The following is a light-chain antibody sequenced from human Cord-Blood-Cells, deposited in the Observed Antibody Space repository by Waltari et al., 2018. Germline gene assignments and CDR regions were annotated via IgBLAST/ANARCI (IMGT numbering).Light chain of an antibody. J-gene: IGLJ1*01. CDR3: CSYAGSSYV. V-gene: IGLV2-23*01. CDR1: SSDVGGYNP. CDR2: EGS. Sequence: QSALPQPASVSGSPGQSIPTSCTGTSSDVGGYNPVSWYQQHPGKAPKLMMYEGSKRPSGVSNRFSGSKSGNTASLTISGLQAEDEADYYCCSYAGSSYVFGTGTKVTVL.